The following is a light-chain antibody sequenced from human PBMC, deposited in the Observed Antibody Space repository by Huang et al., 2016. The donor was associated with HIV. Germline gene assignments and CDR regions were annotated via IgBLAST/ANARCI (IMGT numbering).Light chain of an antibody. J-gene: IGKJ4*01. CDR1: HSVDSD. CDR2: DAS. Sequence: EIEMTQSPATLSVSPGERATLSCRASHSVDSDLAWYQQKPGQGPRLLMYDASTRATGISAKFIGSGSGTEFSLSITNRQSEDFAVYYCQQYNDWPPLTFGGGTKVEI. V-gene: IGKV3-15*01. CDR3: QQYNDWPPLT.